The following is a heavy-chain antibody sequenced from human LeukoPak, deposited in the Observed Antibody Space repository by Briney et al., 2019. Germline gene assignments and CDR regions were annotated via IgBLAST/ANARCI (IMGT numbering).Heavy chain of an antibody. J-gene: IGHJ4*02. CDR1: GFTFSSYW. CDR2: INSDGSSK. Sequence: GGSLRLSCAASGFTFSSYWMHWVRQAPGKGLVWVSRINSDGSSKSYADSVKGRFNISRDNAKNTLYLQMNSLRAEDTAVYYCAKADGYRRFDYWGQGTLVTVSS. D-gene: IGHD5-24*01. V-gene: IGHV3-74*01. CDR3: AKADGYRRFDY.